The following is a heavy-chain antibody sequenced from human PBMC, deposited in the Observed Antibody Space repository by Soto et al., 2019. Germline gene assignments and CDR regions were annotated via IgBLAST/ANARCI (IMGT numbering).Heavy chain of an antibody. CDR1: GGSISSDEYC. D-gene: IGHD1-26*01. Sequence: QVQLQEPGPGLVEPSQTVSLTCTVSGGSISSDEYCWSWIRQTPGKGLEWIGHIYNRGSTYSNPSIKSRVTIPVDTSNKQFSLKLSSVTAADTAVYYCARGPSGDKVDYWGQGTLVTVAS. CDR3: ARGPSGDKVDY. V-gene: IGHV4-30-4*01. J-gene: IGHJ4*02. CDR2: IYNRGST.